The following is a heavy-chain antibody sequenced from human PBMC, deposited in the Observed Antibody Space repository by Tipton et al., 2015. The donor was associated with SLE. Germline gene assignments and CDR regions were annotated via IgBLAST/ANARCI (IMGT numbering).Heavy chain of an antibody. D-gene: IGHD6-6*01. CDR1: GGSISSYY. V-gene: IGHV4-59*01. J-gene: IGHJ4*02. CDR2: IYTSGST. Sequence: TLSLTCTVSGGSISSYYWSWIRQPPGKGLEWIGYIYTSGSTNYNPSLKSRVTISVDTSKNQFSLKLSSVTAADTAVYYCAREPWDGARGYFDYWGQGTLVTVSS. CDR3: AREPWDGARGYFDY.